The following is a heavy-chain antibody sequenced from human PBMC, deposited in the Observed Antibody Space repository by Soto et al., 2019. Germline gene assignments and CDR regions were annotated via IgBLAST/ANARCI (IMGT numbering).Heavy chain of an antibody. J-gene: IGHJ5*02. D-gene: IGHD2-15*01. V-gene: IGHV3-23*01. CDR1: GFTFSSYA. Sequence: EVQLLESGGGLVQPGGSLRLSCAASGFTFSSYAMSWVRQAPGKGLEWVSAISGSGGSTYYADSVTGRFTSSRDNSKNTLYLQMNSLRAEDTAVYYCAKDIVVVAATGWFDPWGQGTLVTVSS. CDR3: AKDIVVVAATGWFDP. CDR2: ISGSGGST.